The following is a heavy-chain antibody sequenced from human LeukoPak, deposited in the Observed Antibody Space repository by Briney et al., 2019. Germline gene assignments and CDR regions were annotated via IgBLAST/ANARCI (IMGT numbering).Heavy chain of an antibody. CDR3: ARGFRYDSSGLTYYFDY. CDR2: IIPIFGTA. V-gene: IGHV1-69*05. D-gene: IGHD3-22*01. CDR1: GGTFSSYA. J-gene: IGHJ4*02. Sequence: KVSCKASGGTFSSYAICWVRQAPGQGLEWMGGIIPIFGTANYAQKFQGRVTITTDESTSTAYMELSSLRSEDTAVYYCARGFRYDSSGLTYYFDYWGQGTLVTVSS.